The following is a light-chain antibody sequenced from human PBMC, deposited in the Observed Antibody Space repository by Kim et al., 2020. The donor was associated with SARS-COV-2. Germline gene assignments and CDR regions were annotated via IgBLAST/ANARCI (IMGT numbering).Light chain of an antibody. Sequence: VSPGERVTLSCRASQSVSSTLAWYQQKPGQAPRLVIADASNRATGIPARFSGSGSGTDFTLTISSLEPEDFAVYYCQQRGNWPLTFGPGTKVEIK. J-gene: IGKJ3*01. CDR3: QQRGNWPLT. V-gene: IGKV3-11*01. CDR2: DAS. CDR1: QSVSST.